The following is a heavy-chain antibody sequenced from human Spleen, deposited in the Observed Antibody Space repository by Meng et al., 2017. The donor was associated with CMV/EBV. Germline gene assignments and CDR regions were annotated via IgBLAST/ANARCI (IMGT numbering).Heavy chain of an antibody. CDR3: AREEYCGGDCYSWFDP. D-gene: IGHD2-21*01. Sequence: ASVKVSCKASGYTFTGYSIHWVRQAPGQGLEWMGWINPNSGGTNYAQKFQGRLTMTRDTSISTAYMELSRLRSDDTAVYYCAREEYCGGDCYSWFDPWGQGTLVTVS. CDR2: INPNSGGT. J-gene: IGHJ5*02. V-gene: IGHV1-2*02. CDR1: GYTFTGYS.